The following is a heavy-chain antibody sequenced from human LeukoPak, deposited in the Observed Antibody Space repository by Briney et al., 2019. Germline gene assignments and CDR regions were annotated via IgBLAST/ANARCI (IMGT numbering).Heavy chain of an antibody. J-gene: IGHJ4*02. D-gene: IGHD3-22*01. Sequence: PGGSLRLSCAASGFTFSSYGMSWVRQAPGKGLEWVSYITTSGSTVHYADSVKGRFTISRDNAKNSLYLQMNSLRAEDTAVYYCARGSHYYDSSGKDYWGQGTLVTVSS. CDR3: ARGSHYYDSSGKDY. CDR2: ITTSGSTV. CDR1: GFTFSSYG. V-gene: IGHV3-48*04.